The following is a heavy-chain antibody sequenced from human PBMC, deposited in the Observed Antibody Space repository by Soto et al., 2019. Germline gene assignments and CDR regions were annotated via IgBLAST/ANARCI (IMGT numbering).Heavy chain of an antibody. V-gene: IGHV1-18*01. CDR1: GYTFANYG. D-gene: IGHD3-10*01. J-gene: IGHJ5*02. Sequence: ASVKVSCKASGYTFANYGISWVRQAPGQGHEWMGWINTYNGNTNHAQKLQGRVTMTTDTSTSTAYMELRSLRSDDTAVYYCARGVGSGTYYNQYNWFDPWGQGTLLTVSS. CDR3: ARGVGSGTYYNQYNWFDP. CDR2: INTYNGNT.